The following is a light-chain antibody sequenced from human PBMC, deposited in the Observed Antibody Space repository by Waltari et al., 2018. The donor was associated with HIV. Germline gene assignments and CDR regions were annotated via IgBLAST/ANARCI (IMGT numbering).Light chain of an antibody. V-gene: IGKV4-1*01. Sequence: DIVMTQSPDSLAVSLGERATINCKSSQSILYSSNNKNYLTWYQQKPGQPPKLLIDWASTRESGVPDRFNGSGSGTEFTLTISSLQTEDVAVYYCQQFYSSPRTFGGGTKVEIK. J-gene: IGKJ4*01. CDR2: WAS. CDR3: QQFYSSPRT. CDR1: QSILYSSNNKNY.